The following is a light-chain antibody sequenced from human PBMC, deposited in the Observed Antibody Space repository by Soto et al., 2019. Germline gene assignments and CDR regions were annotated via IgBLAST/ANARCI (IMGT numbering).Light chain of an antibody. J-gene: IGLJ1*01. CDR2: EVS. CDR1: SSDVGDYNY. CDR3: SSYGGSNNIV. V-gene: IGLV2-8*01. Sequence: QSALTQPPSASGSPGQSVIISCTGTSSDVGDYNYVSWYQQRPGKAPKLVIFEVSERPSGVPDRFSGSKSGNTASLTVSGLQAEDEADYYCSSYGGSNNIVFGTGTKLTAL.